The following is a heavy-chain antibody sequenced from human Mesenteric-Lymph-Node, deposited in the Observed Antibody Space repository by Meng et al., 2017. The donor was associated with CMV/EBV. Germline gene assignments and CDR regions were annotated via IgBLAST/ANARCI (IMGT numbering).Heavy chain of an antibody. J-gene: IGHJ4*02. CDR1: GFMFGSYA. CDR3: TRTLYHYDSSGHYPLFYFDT. CDR2: IRGSGTDK. Sequence: GESLKISCAASGFMFGSYAMGWVRQAPGKGLEWVSSIRGSGTDKYYADSVKGRFTISRDNSKNTVFLQMSSLRADDTAIYYCTRTLYHYDSSGHYPLFYFDTWGQGTPVTVSS. V-gene: IGHV3-23*01. D-gene: IGHD3-22*01.